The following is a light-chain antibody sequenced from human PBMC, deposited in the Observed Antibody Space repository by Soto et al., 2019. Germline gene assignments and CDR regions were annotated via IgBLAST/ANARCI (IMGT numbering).Light chain of an antibody. CDR1: QTISSW. J-gene: IGKJ1*01. Sequence: DLQMTQSPSTLSGSVGDRVTITCRASQTISSWLAWYQQKPGKAPKLLIYKASTLKSGVPSRFSGSGSGTEFTLTISSLQPDDCATYYCQQYNSYSEAFGQGTKVELK. CDR2: KAS. V-gene: IGKV1-5*03. CDR3: QQYNSYSEA.